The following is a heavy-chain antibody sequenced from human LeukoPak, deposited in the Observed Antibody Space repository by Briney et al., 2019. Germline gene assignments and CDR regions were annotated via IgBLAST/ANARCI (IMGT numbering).Heavy chain of an antibody. D-gene: IGHD3-16*01. Sequence: PGGSLRLSCAASGFTFSSYEMNWVRQAPGKGLEWVALIWYDGSKKFYTDSVKGRFTISRDNSKNTLYLQMNSLRAEDTAVYYCARDEAVMTTILSDAFDIWGQGTMVTVSS. CDR2: IWYDGSKK. CDR1: GFTFSSYE. J-gene: IGHJ3*02. V-gene: IGHV3-33*08. CDR3: ARDEAVMTTILSDAFDI.